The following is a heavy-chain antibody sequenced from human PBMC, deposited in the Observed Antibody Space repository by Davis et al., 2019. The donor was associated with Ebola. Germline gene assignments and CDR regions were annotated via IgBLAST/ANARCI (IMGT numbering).Heavy chain of an antibody. D-gene: IGHD3-22*01. CDR3: ARYYYDSSAYRFDP. V-gene: IGHV4-31*02. J-gene: IGHJ5*02. CDR2: IYYSGST. Sequence: SWVRQAPGKGLEWIGYIYYSGSTYYNPSLKSRVTMSVDTSKNQFSLKLSSVTAADTAVYYCARYYYDSSAYRFDPWGQGTLVTVSS.